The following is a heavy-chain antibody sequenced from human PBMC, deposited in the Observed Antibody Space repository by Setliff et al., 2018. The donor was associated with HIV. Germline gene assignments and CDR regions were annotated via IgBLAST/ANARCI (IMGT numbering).Heavy chain of an antibody. CDR2: ISASGGST. D-gene: IGHD2-2*03. CDR3: AGDPPLSGYALHI. Sequence: GGSLRLSCAASGFTFSSYAMSWVRQAPGKGLEWVSAISASGGSTYYADSVKGRSTISRDNSKNMFYLQMDSLRVDDTAVYYCAGDPPLSGYALHIWGQGTKVTVSS. J-gene: IGHJ3*02. CDR1: GFTFSSYA. V-gene: IGHV3-23*01.